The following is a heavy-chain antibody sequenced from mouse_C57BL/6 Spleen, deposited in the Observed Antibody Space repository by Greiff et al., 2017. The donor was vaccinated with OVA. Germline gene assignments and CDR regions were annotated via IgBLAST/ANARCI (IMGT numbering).Heavy chain of an antibody. CDR1: GYSITSGYY. Sequence: VQLKESGPGLVKPSQSLSLTCSVTGYSITSGYYWNWLRQFPGNKLEWMGYISYDGSNNYNPSLKNRISITRDTSKNQFFLKLNSVTTEDTATYYCARDYDYYFDYWGQGTTLTVSS. V-gene: IGHV3-6*01. CDR2: ISYDGSN. D-gene: IGHD2-4*01. J-gene: IGHJ2*01. CDR3: ARDYDYYFDY.